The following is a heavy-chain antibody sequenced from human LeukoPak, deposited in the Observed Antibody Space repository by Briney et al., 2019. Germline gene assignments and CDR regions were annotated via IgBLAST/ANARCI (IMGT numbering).Heavy chain of an antibody. CDR1: GGSFSGYY. D-gene: IGHD1-14*01. V-gene: IGHV4-34*01. J-gene: IGHJ6*02. Sequence: SETLSLTCAVYGGSFSGYYWSWIRQPPGKGLEWIGEINHSGSTNYNPSLKSRVTISVDTSKNQFSLKLSSVTAADTAVYYCARGYNGYYYYYGMDVWGQGTTVTVSS. CDR2: INHSGST. CDR3: ARGYNGYYYYYGMDV.